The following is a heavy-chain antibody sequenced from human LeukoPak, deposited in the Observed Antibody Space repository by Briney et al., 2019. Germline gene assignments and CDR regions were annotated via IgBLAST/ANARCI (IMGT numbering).Heavy chain of an antibody. CDR3: ARERKKSQQLGFDY. D-gene: IGHD6-13*01. J-gene: IGHJ4*02. CDR2: IYYSGST. Sequence: GSLRLSCAASGFTFSDSYMTWIRQPPGKGLEWIGSIYYSGSTYYNPSLKSRVTISVDTSKNQFSLKLSSVTAADTAVYYCARERKKSQQLGFDYWGQGTLVTVSS. CDR1: GFTFSDSY. V-gene: IGHV4-38-2*02.